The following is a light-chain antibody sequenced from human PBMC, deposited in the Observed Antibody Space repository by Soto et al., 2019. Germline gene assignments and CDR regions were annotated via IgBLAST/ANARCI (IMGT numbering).Light chain of an antibody. Sequence: DIVLTQSPGTLSLSPGERATLSCRASQSVGISLSWYQQKPGQAPRLLIYDASNRATGIPARFGGSGSGTDFTLTINSLEPEDFAVYYCQQRSNWPGTFGPGTKVDIK. V-gene: IGKV3-11*01. CDR3: QQRSNWPGT. CDR1: QSVGIS. CDR2: DAS. J-gene: IGKJ3*01.